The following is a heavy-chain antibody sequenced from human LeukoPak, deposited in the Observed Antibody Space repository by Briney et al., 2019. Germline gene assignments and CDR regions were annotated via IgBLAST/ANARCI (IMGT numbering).Heavy chain of an antibody. CDR1: GFTFSSYG. CDR2: ISYDGSNK. CDR3: AKDWGRGYSYGSHAFDI. V-gene: IGHV3-30*18. Sequence: GGSLRLSCAASGFTFSSYGMHWVRQAPGKGLEWVAVISYDGSNKYYADSVKGRFTISRDNSKNTLYLQMNSPRAEDTAVYNCAKDWGRGYSYGSHAFDIWGQGTTVTVSS. D-gene: IGHD5-18*01. J-gene: IGHJ3*02.